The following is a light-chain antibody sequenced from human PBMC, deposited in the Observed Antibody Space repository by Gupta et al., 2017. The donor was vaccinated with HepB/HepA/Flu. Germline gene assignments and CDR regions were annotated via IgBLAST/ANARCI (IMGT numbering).Light chain of an antibody. CDR1: SSDVGSYNL. CDR2: EVS. CDR3: CSYAGSSTVWV. Sequence: SNLTQPDTVSKIPTPSIIIPWTGTSSDVGSYNLVSWYHQHPAKAPKLMIYEVSKRPSGVSNRFSGSKSGTTAALTTTGLQAEDEADYYCCSYAGSSTVWVFGGGTKLTVL. V-gene: IGLV2-23*02. J-gene: IGLJ3*02.